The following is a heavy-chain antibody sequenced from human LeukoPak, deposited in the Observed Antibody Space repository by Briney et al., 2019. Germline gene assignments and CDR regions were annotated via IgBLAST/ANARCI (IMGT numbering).Heavy chain of an antibody. J-gene: IGHJ4*02. D-gene: IGHD6-13*01. V-gene: IGHV3-21*01. CDR2: IVVSSST. CDR3: ARIGAGSSRDY. Sequence: GGSLRLSCAASGFTFSNFAMTWVRQAPGKGLEWVSSIVVSSSTYYADSLKGRFTISRDNAKNSLYLQMNSLIAEDTAVYYCARIGAGSSRDYWGQGTLVTVSS. CDR1: GFTFSNFA.